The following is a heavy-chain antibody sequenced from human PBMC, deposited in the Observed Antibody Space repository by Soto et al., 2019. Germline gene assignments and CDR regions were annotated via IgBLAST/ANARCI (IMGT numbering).Heavy chain of an antibody. J-gene: IGHJ6*02. V-gene: IGHV4-31*03. CDR1: GGSISSAGYY. Sequence: QVQLQESGPGLVKPSQTLSLTCSVSGGSISSAGYYCSGIRQHPGKGLEWIGYIHYSGSTNYNPYLESRITISVDTSKNEFSLNLSSVTAADTAVYYCARFTGMVNSYHYYGLEVWGQGTTVTVSS. CDR2: IHYSGST. D-gene: IGHD5-18*01. CDR3: ARFTGMVNSYHYYGLEV.